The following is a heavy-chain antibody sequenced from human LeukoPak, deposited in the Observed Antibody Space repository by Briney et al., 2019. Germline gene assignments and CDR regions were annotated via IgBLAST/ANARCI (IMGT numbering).Heavy chain of an antibody. CDR3: ARAFRDPGYFDL. Sequence: SVKVSRKASGGTFSSYAISWVRQAPGQGLEWMGGIIPIFGTANYAQKFQGRVTITADESTSTAYMELSSLRSEDTAVYYCARAFRDPGYFDLWGRAPWSLSPQ. V-gene: IGHV1-69*01. J-gene: IGHJ2*01. D-gene: IGHD3-10*01. CDR2: IIPIFGTA. CDR1: GGTFSSYA.